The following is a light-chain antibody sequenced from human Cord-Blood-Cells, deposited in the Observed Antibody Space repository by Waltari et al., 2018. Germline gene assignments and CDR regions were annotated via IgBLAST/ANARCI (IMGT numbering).Light chain of an antibody. CDR2: DAS. J-gene: IGKJ5*01. CDR3: QQFNNYPIT. Sequence: AIQLTQSPSSLSASVGDRVTITCRASQGISSSLAWYQQKPGKAPKHLIYDASSLESGCPSKFRGSESGTDFTLTISSLQPEDYATYYCQQFNNYPITFGQGTRLEIK. CDR1: QGISSS. V-gene: IGKV1D-13*01.